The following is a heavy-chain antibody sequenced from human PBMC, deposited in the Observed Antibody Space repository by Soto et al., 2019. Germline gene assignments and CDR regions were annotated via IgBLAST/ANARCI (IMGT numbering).Heavy chain of an antibody. D-gene: IGHD6-13*01. CDR3: AKDSGSGSWPTPLAS. CDR1: GFTFSPYG. Sequence: QVQLVESGGGVVQPGRSLRLSCAASGFTFSPYGMHWVRQAPGKGLEWVAVISSDGTERYYADSVKGRFTISRDNSKNTFYLQMNSLRAEDTAVYYCAKDSGSGSWPTPLASWGQGTLVTVSS. CDR2: ISSDGTER. V-gene: IGHV3-30*18. J-gene: IGHJ4*02.